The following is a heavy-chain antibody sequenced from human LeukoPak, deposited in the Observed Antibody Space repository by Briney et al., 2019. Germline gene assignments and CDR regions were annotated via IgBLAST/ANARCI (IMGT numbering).Heavy chain of an antibody. J-gene: IGHJ4*02. D-gene: IGHD3-22*01. CDR2: ISGSGGGT. CDR1: GITLSNYG. V-gene: IGHV3-23*01. CDR3: AKRGVVIRVILVGFHKEAYYFDS. Sequence: PGGSLRPSCAVSGITLSNYGMSWVRQAPGKGLEWVAGISGSGGGTNYADSVKGRFTISRDNSRNTLYLQMNSLRAEDTAVYFCAKRGVVIRVILVGFHKEAYYFDSWGRGALVTVSS.